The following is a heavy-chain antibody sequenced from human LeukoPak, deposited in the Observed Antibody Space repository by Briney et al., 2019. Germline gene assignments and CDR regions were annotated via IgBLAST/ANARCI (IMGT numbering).Heavy chain of an antibody. V-gene: IGHV3-7*01. CDR1: GFTFSRYW. Sequence: GGSLRLSCAASGFTFSRYWMSWVRQAPGKGLEWVANINEYGSEKIYVDFVKGRFTISRDNAKNSLYLQMNSPRGEDRAVYYCARQRYMDVWGKGTTVTVSS. CDR3: ARQRYMDV. CDR2: INEYGSEK. J-gene: IGHJ6*03.